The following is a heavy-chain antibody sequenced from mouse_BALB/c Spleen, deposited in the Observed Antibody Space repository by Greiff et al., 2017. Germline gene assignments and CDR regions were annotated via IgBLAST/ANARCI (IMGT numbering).Heavy chain of an antibody. CDR2: IRNKANGYTT. V-gene: IGHV7-3*02. CDR1: GFTFTDYY. CDR3: ARDPSLDDYAMDY. D-gene: IGHD1-2*01. Sequence: EVQLVESGGGLVQPGGSLRLSCATSGFTFTDYYMSWVRQPPGKALEWLGFIRNKANGYTTEYSASVKGRFTISRDNSQSILYLQMNTLRAEDSATYYCARDPSLDDYAMDYWGQGTSVTVSS. J-gene: IGHJ4*01.